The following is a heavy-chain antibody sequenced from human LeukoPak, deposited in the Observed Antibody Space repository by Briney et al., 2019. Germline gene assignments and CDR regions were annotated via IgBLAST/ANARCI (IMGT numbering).Heavy chain of an antibody. Sequence: GASVKVSCKASGYTFTSYDINWVRQATGQGLEWMGWMNPNSGNTGYAQKFQGRVTMTRNTSISTAYMELSSLRSDDTAVYYYAAQAHIVVVVAATADAFDIWGQGTMVTVSS. CDR1: GYTFTSYD. V-gene: IGHV1-8*01. CDR3: AAQAHIVVVVAATADAFDI. D-gene: IGHD2-15*01. CDR2: MNPNSGNT. J-gene: IGHJ3*02.